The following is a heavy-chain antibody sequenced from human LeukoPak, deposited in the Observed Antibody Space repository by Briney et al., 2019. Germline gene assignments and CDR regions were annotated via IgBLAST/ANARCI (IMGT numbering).Heavy chain of an antibody. CDR3: ATAPTLRWYRFDP. CDR1: GYTFTSYA. V-gene: IGHV1-24*01. D-gene: IGHD4-23*01. J-gene: IGHJ5*02. Sequence: ASVKVSCKASGYTFTSYAMNWVRQAPGKGLEWMGGFDPEDGETIYAQKFQGRVTMTEDTSTDTAYMELSSLRSEDTAVYYCATAPTLRWYRFDPWGQGTLVTVSS. CDR2: FDPEDGET.